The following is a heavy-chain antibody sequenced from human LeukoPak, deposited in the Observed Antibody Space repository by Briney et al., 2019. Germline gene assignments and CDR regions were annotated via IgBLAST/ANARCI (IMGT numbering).Heavy chain of an antibody. CDR1: GGSISSDNYY. J-gene: IGHJ4*02. CDR2: VYYGGTT. Sequence: PSETLSLTCTVSGGSISSDNYYWGWIRQPPGKGLEWIGSVYYGGTTQYKPSLQSRVTIAKDTSKNDFSRKLNSVTAADTAVYYCARHDRYYYDSSGRVTLSFFDYWGQGTLVTVPS. V-gene: IGHV4-39*01. CDR3: ARHDRYYYDSSGRVTLSFFDY. D-gene: IGHD3-22*01.